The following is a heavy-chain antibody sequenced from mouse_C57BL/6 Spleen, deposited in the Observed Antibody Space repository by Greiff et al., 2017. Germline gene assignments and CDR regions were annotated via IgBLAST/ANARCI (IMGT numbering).Heavy chain of an antibody. D-gene: IGHD1-1*02. V-gene: IGHV1-69*01. CDR1: GYTFTSYW. CDR3: ARNDMDAMDY. J-gene: IGHJ4*01. CDR2: IDPSDSYT. Sequence: QVQLQQPGAELVMPGASVKLSCKASGYTFTSYWMHWVKQRPGQGLEWIGEIDPSDSYTNYNQKFKGKSTLTVDKSSSTAYMQLSSLTSEDSAVYYCARNDMDAMDYWGQGTSVTVSS.